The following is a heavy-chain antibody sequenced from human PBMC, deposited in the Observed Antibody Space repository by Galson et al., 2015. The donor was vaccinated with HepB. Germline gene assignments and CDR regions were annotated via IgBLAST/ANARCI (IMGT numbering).Heavy chain of an antibody. J-gene: IGHJ4*02. V-gene: IGHV2-70*04. Sequence: PALVKPTQTLTLTCTFSGFSLDSSGMRVSWIRQPPGKALEWLARIDWDDDKFYRPSLKTRLTISKDTSKNQVVLTMTNMDPLDTATYYCARPSNTDWYYFDYWGQGTLVTVSS. D-gene: IGHD3-9*01. CDR1: GFSLDSSGMR. CDR2: IDWDDDK. CDR3: ARPSNTDWYYFDY.